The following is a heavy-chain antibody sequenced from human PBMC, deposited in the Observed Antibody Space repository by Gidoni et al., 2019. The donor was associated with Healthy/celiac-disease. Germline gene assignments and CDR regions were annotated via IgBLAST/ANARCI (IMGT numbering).Heavy chain of an antibody. V-gene: IGHV3-23*01. Sequence: EVQLLESGGGLVQPGGSLRLSCAASGFTFGSDAMSWVRQAPGKGLEWVSAISGSGGSTYYADSVKGRFTISRDNSKNTLYLQMNSLRAEDTAVYYCAKCWPTYYDFWSGYSGFDYWGQGTLVTVSS. CDR2: ISGSGGST. J-gene: IGHJ4*02. CDR1: GFTFGSDA. D-gene: IGHD3-3*01. CDR3: AKCWPTYYDFWSGYSGFDY.